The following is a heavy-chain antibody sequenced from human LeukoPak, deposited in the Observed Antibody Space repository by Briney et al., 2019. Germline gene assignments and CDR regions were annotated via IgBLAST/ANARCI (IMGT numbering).Heavy chain of an antibody. CDR2: MNPNSGNT. CDR1: GYTFTSYD. J-gene: IGHJ4*02. Sequence: ASVKVSCKASGYTFTSYDINWVRQATGQGLEWMGWMNPNSGNTGYAQKFQGRVTMTRNTSISTAHMELSSLRSEDTAVYYCARGRRKYSGYDFGYWGQGTLVTVSS. CDR3: ARGRRKYSGYDFGY. V-gene: IGHV1-8*01. D-gene: IGHD5-12*01.